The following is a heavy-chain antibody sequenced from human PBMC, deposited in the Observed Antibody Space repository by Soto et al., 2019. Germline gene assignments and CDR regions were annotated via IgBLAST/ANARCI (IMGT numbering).Heavy chain of an antibody. CDR3: ARAHYGDYGYGMDV. V-gene: IGHV4-34*01. J-gene: IGHJ6*02. CDR1: GGSFSGYY. CDR2: INHSGST. Sequence: SETLSLTCAVYGGSFSGYYWSWIRQPPGKGLEWIGEINHSGSTNYNPSLKSRVTISVDTSKNQFSLKLSSVTAADTAVYYCARAHYGDYGYGMDVWGQGTTVTVSS. D-gene: IGHD4-17*01.